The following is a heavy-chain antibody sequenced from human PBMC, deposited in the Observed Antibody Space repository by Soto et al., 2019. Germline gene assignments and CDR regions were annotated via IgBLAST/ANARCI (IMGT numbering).Heavy chain of an antibody. Sequence: GPLRLTCTASGCTFSNYAMSWVRQAAGKGLEWVSAINYSGKTTYNADSVKGRFTISRDNSKNTLYLQMNSLRAEDTAAYYCAKEGDFHDFWSGYGLDVWGQGTTVTVSS. J-gene: IGHJ6*02. V-gene: IGHV3-23*01. CDR3: AKEGDFHDFWSGYGLDV. CDR2: INYSGKTT. D-gene: IGHD3-3*01. CDR1: GCTFSNYA.